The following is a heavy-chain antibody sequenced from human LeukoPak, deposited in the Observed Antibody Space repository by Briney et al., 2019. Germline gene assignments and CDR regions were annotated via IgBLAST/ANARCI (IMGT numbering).Heavy chain of an antibody. V-gene: IGHV4-4*09. D-gene: IGHD6-6*01. CDR3: ARHGTGQLYDAFDI. CDR1: GGSISSYY. J-gene: IGHJ3*02. Sequence: SETLSLTCIVSGGSISSYYWSWIRQPPGKGLEWIEYIYTSGSTNYNPSLKSRVTISVDTSKNQFSLKLSSVTAADAAVYYCARHGTGQLYDAFDIWGQGTMVTVSS. CDR2: IYTSGST.